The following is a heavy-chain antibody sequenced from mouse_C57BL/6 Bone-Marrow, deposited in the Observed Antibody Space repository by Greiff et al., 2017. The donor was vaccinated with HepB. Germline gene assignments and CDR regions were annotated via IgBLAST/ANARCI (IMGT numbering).Heavy chain of an antibody. CDR3: ARLNYGSSYWYFDV. CDR1: GFTFSDYG. V-gene: IGHV5-17*01. Sequence: EVKLVESGGGLVKPGGSLKLSCAASGFTFSDYGMHWVRQAPEKGLEWVAYISSGSSTIYYADTVKGRFTISRDNAKNTLFLQMTSLRSEDTAMYYCARLNYGSSYWYFDVWGTGTTVTVSP. J-gene: IGHJ1*03. CDR2: ISSGSSTI. D-gene: IGHD1-1*01.